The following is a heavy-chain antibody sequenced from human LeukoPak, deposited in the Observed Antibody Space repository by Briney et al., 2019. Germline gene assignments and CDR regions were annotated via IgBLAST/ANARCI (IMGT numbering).Heavy chain of an antibody. CDR3: ARRGYDILALDY. D-gene: IGHD3-9*01. Sequence: PSETLSLTCTVSGGSISSYYWSWIRQPPGKGLEWIGYIYYSGSTNYNPSLKSRVTISVDTSKNQFSLKLSSVTAADTAVYYCARRGYDILALDYWGQGTLVTVSS. J-gene: IGHJ4*02. CDR2: IYYSGST. V-gene: IGHV4-59*08. CDR1: GGSISSYY.